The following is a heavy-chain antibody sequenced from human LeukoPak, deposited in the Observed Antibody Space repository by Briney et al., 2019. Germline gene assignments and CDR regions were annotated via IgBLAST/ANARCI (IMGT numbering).Heavy chain of an antibody. J-gene: IGHJ4*02. CDR1: GYSISSGYY. D-gene: IGHD3-10*01. CDR3: ARDSGVFNYYGSGSYDY. V-gene: IGHV4-38-2*02. Sequence: PSETLSLTCTVSGYSISSGYYWGWIRQPPGKGLEWIGSIYHSGSTYYNPSLKSRVTISVDTSKNQFSLKLSSVTAADTAVYYCARDSGVFNYYGSGSYDYWGQGTLVTVSS. CDR2: IYHSGST.